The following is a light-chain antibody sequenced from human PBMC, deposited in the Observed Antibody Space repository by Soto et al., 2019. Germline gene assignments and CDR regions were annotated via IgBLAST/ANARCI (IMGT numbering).Light chain of an antibody. CDR1: SGSIASNY. Sequence: NFMLTQPHSVSESPGKTATISCTRSSGSIASNYVQWYQQRPGSAPTTVIYEDNRRPSGVPDRFSGSIDSSSNSASLTISGLKTEDEADYHCQSYDNNKVVFGGGTKLTVL. CDR3: QSYDNNKVV. J-gene: IGLJ2*01. V-gene: IGLV6-57*04. CDR2: EDN.